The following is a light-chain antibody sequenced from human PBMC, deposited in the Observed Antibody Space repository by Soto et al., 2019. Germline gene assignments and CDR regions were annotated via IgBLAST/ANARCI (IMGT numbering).Light chain of an antibody. V-gene: IGKV1-39*01. Sequence: DIQMTQSPSSLSASVGDRVTITCRASQSISSYLIWYQQNPGKAPKHLIYAASTLQSGSPSRFSGSGSGTEFTLTISSLQPEDFATYYCQQSYSTLYTFSQGAKREIK. CDR3: QQSYSTLYT. CDR1: QSISSY. J-gene: IGKJ2*01. CDR2: AAS.